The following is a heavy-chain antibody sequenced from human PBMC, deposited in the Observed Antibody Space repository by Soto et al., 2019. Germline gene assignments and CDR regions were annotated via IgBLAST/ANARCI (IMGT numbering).Heavy chain of an antibody. J-gene: IGHJ4*02. CDR1: GYTFTSYG. D-gene: IGHD3-22*01. Sequence: ASVKVSCKASGYTFTSYGISWVRQAPGQELEWMERISPFDGNTNYAQNIKVRDTMTTDTYTNTAYMEVRSQRSDDTTKYFYKKELIYYDISVYPANGPSFLHYFDYWGEETLFTVSS. V-gene: IGHV1-18*01. CDR2: ISPFDGNT. CDR3: KKELIYYDISVYPANGPSFLHYFDY.